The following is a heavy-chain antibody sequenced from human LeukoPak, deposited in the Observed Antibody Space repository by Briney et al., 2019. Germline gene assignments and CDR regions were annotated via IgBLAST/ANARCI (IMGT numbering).Heavy chain of an antibody. Sequence: QPGGSLRLSCAASGFTFSSYGIHWVRQAPGKGLEWVAFIRYDGSNKYYADSVKGRFTISRDNSKNTLYLQMNSLRAEDTAVYYCARRSGIAVAGAFDYWGQGTLVTVFS. CDR3: ARRSGIAVAGAFDY. V-gene: IGHV3-30*02. D-gene: IGHD6-19*01. CDR2: IRYDGSNK. CDR1: GFTFSSYG. J-gene: IGHJ4*02.